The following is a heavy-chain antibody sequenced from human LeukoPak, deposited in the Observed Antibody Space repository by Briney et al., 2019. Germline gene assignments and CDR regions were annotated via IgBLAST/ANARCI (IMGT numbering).Heavy chain of an antibody. V-gene: IGHV4-59*12. CDR3: ARDRVVPAALGTGYYGMDV. J-gene: IGHJ6*02. D-gene: IGHD2-2*01. CDR2: IYYSGST. Sequence: SETLSLTCTVSGGSISSYYWSWIRQPPGKGLEWIGYIYYSGSTNYNPSLKSRVTISVDRSKNQFSLKLSSVTAADTAVYYCARDRVVPAALGTGYYGMDVWGQGTTVTVSS. CDR1: GGSISSYY.